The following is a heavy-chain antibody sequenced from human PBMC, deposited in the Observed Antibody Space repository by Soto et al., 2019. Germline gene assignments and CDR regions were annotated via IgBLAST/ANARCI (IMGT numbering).Heavy chain of an antibody. Sequence: GGSLRLVCAAFGFTFTNAWINEVCQATGKGLEWVGCIKRKTEGGTTDYAEPVKGRFAISRDDSSNMVYLQMNSLKIEDTAVYYCTTDSYSTIIIVRFDYWGHGPLVTVSS. V-gene: IGHV3-15*07. CDR3: TTDSYSTIIIVRFDY. D-gene: IGHD3-22*01. J-gene: IGHJ4*01. CDR2: IKRKTEGGTT. CDR1: GFTFTNAW.